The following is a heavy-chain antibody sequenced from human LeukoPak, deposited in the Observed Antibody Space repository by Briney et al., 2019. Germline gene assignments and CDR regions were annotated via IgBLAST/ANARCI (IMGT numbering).Heavy chain of an antibody. CDR2: IIPILGIA. V-gene: IGHV1-69*04. CDR1: GGTFSSYA. CDR3: ASSIAAHYYYGMDV. D-gene: IGHD6-6*01. J-gene: IGHJ6*02. Sequence: SVKVSCKASGGTFSSYAISWVRQAPGQGLEWMGRIIPILGIANYAQKFQGRVTITADKSTSTAYMELSSLRSEDTAVYYCASSIAAHYYYGMDVWGQGTTVTVSS.